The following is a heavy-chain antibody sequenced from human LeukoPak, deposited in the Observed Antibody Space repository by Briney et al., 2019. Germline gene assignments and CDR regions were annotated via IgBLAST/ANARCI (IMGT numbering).Heavy chain of an antibody. D-gene: IGHD6-19*01. CDR2: IYSSGST. Sequence: SQTLSLTCTVSGGSISSGTFYWSWIRQPAGTGLEWIGRIYSSGSTNYNPSLKSRVTISVDTSKNQFSLKLSSVTAADAAVYYCASRVGIAVAGYTWFDPWGQGTLVTVSS. CDR1: GGSISSGTFY. J-gene: IGHJ5*02. CDR3: ASRVGIAVAGYTWFDP. V-gene: IGHV4-61*02.